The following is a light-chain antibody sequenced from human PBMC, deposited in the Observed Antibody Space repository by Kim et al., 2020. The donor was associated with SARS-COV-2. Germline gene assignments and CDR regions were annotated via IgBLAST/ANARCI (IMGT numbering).Light chain of an antibody. CDR1: ESVSSN. Sequence: EIMMTQSPATLSVPPGERATLSCRASESVSSNLAWYQQKPGQAPRLLIFEASTRATGIPARFSGSGSGTEFTLIISSLQSEDTAIYYCQQYKNWPPWTFGQGTKVDIK. J-gene: IGKJ1*01. V-gene: IGKV3-15*01. CDR2: EAS. CDR3: QQYKNWPPWT.